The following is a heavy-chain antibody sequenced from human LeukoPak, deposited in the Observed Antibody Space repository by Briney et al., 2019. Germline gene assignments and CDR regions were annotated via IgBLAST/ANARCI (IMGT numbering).Heavy chain of an antibody. J-gene: IGHJ5*02. CDR3: ARGYYYGSGSSIILNWFDP. D-gene: IGHD3-10*01. V-gene: IGHV3-23*01. CDR2: ISGSGGTT. Sequence: GGPLRLSCAASGFSFSSYAMSWVRQAPGKGLEWVSVISGSGGTTYYPDSVKGRFTISRDNSKNMLDLQMNSLRADDTAVYYCARGYYYGSGSSIILNWFDPWGQGTLVTVSS. CDR1: GFSFSSYA.